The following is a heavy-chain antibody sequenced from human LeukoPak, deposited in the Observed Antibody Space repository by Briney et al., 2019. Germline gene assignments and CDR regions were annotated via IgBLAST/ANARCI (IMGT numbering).Heavy chain of an antibody. D-gene: IGHD3-3*01. Sequence: PGGSLRLSCAASGFTFSSYTMSWVRQAPGRGLEWVSSVSSSSSYKYYADSVKGRFTISRDNAKNSLYLQMNSLRAEDTAVYYCARETTTIFGLVPYYFDYWGQGTLVTVSS. J-gene: IGHJ4*02. CDR2: VSSSSSYK. CDR1: GFTFSSYT. V-gene: IGHV3-21*01. CDR3: ARETTTIFGLVPYYFDY.